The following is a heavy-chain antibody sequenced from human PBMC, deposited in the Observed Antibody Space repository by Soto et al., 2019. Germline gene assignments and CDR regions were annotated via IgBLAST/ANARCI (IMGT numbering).Heavy chain of an antibody. J-gene: IGHJ5*02. V-gene: IGHV4-61*01. CDR3: ARGSTKYAPFAWFDP. Sequence: SETLSLTCTVSGGSVSSGSYYWSWIRQPPGKGLEWIGEINHSGSTNYNPSLKSRVTISVDTSKNQFSLKLSSVTAADTAVYYCARGSTKYAPFAWFDPWGQGTLVTVSS. CDR2: INHSGST. CDR1: GGSVSSGSYY. D-gene: IGHD2-2*01.